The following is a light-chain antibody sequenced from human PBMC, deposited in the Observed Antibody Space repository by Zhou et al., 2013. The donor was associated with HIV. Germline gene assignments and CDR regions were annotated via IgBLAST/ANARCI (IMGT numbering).Light chain of an antibody. CDR3: QQFNSYPLT. CDR1: QGISSA. CDR2: DVS. Sequence: AIQLTQSPSSLSASVGDRVSITCRASQGISSALAWYQQKPGKAPKLLIYDVSTLERGVPSRFSGSGSGTELTLTISGLQPEDFATYYCQQFNSYPLTFGRRD. J-gene: IGKJ4*01. V-gene: IGKV1-13*02.